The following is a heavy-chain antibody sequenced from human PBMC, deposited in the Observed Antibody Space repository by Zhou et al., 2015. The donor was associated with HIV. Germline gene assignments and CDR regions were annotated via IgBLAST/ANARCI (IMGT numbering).Heavy chain of an antibody. Sequence: QVQLVESGGNLVKPGGSLRLSCTASGFTFSDYYMTWIRQAPGKGLEWVSYISGSGTTTYFANSLKGRFTISRDNAKNSLYLQMNSLRVGDTAVYYCARLRITIFGVVKDSSSYYMDVWGKGTTVTVSS. D-gene: IGHD3-3*01. CDR1: GFTFSDYY. J-gene: IGHJ6*03. CDR2: ISGSGTTT. CDR3: ARLRITIFGVVKDSSSYYMDV. V-gene: IGHV3-11*04.